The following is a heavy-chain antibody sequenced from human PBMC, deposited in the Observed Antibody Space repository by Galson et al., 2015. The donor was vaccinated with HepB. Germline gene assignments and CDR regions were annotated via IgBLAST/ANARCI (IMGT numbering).Heavy chain of an antibody. V-gene: IGHV3-33*01. CDR1: GFTFSSYG. Sequence: SLRLSCAASGFTFSSYGMHWVRQAPGKGLEWVAVIWYDGSNKYYADSVKGRFTISRDNSKNTLYLQMNSLRAEDTAVYYCARIGARKGYYDFWRDYYYYYMDVWGKGTTVTVSS. J-gene: IGHJ6*03. CDR2: IWYDGSNK. D-gene: IGHD3-3*01. CDR3: ARIGARKGYYDFWRDYYYYYMDV.